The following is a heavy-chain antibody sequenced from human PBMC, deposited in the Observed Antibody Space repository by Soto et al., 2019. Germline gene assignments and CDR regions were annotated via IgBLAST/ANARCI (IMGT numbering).Heavy chain of an antibody. CDR3: ARGREYCSGGRCYETGSDY. J-gene: IGHJ4*02. CDR2: ITSSSSSI. V-gene: IGHV3-48*01. Sequence: EVQVVESGGGLAQPGGSLRLSCAASGFSFSSYSMRWVRQAPGKGLEWVSEITSSSSSIYYADAVKGRFTISRDNAKNSRYLQMDSLRTEDTAVYYCARGREYCSGGRCYETGSDYWGQGTLVTVSS. CDR1: GFSFSSYS. D-gene: IGHD2-15*01.